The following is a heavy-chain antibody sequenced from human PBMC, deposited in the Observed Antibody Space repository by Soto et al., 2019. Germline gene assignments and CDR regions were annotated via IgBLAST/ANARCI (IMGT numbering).Heavy chain of an antibody. CDR2: IYYSGST. V-gene: IGHV4-39*01. D-gene: IGHD6-19*01. CDR1: GGSISSSSYY. J-gene: IGHJ4*02. Sequence: QLQLQESGPGLVKPSETLSLTCTVSGGSISSSSYYWGWIRQPPGKGLEWIGSIYYSGSTYYNPSLKSRVTISVDTSKNQFSLKLSSVTAADTAVYYCARSPSSGWTRWAHFDYWGQGTLVTVSS. CDR3: ARSPSSGWTRWAHFDY.